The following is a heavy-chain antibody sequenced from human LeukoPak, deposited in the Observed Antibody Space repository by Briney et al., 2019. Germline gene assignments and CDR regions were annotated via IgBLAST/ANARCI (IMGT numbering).Heavy chain of an antibody. D-gene: IGHD3-22*01. CDR3: AKAPLGYYDSSGYYIHPRGYYGMDV. J-gene: IGHJ6*02. Sequence: GGSLRLSCAASGFTFSSYGMHWVRQAPGKGLEWVAVISYDGSNKYYADSVRGRFTISRDNSKNTLYLQMNSLRAEDTAVYYCAKAPLGYYDSSGYYIHPRGYYGMDVWGQGTTVTVSS. CDR2: ISYDGSNK. V-gene: IGHV3-30*18. CDR1: GFTFSSYG.